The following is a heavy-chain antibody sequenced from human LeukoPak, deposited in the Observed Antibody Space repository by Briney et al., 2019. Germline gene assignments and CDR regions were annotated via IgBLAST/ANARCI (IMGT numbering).Heavy chain of an antibody. J-gene: IGHJ6*03. D-gene: IGHD3-3*02. CDR2: IRYDGSNK. Sequence: PGGSLRLSCAASGFTFSSYGMHWVRQAPGKGLEWVAFIRYDGSNKYYADSVKGRFTISRDNAKNSLYLQMNSLRAEDMALYYCVKDIRKYYYYFYMDVWGKGTTVTVSS. V-gene: IGHV3-30*02. CDR1: GFTFSSYG. CDR3: VKDIRKYYYYFYMDV.